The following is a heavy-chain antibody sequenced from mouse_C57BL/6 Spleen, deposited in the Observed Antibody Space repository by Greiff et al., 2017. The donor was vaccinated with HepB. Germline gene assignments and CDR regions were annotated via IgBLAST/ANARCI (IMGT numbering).Heavy chain of an antibody. Sequence: VQLQQPGAELVRPGASVTLSCKASGYTFTDYEMHWVKQTPVHGLEWIGAIDPETGGTAYNQKFKGKAILTADKSSSTAYMELRSLTSEDSAVYYCTMGAEATGYWGQGTTLTVSS. CDR2: IDPETGGT. CDR3: TMGAEATGY. J-gene: IGHJ2*01. CDR1: GYTFTDYE. D-gene: IGHD3-2*02. V-gene: IGHV1-15*01.